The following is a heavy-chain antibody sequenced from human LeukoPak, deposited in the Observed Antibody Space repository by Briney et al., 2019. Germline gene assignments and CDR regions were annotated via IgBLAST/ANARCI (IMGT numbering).Heavy chain of an antibody. J-gene: IGHJ6*03. Sequence: GCALRLPCADSRFSFRSHYMSWLRQAPRTALEWASAISATRGTAYYADSGKGRFTIYRDNSKNTLYLHANRLSAEHTAIYSCAKNGDRGAYCSGGSCYPYYYYNMDVWGKGTTVTVSS. CDR3: AKNGDRGAYCSGGSCYPYYYYNMDV. CDR1: RFSFRSHY. CDR2: ISATRGTA. D-gene: IGHD2-15*01. V-gene: IGHV3-23*01.